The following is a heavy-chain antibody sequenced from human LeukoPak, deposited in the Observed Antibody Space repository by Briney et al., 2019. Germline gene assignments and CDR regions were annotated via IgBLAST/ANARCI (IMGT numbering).Heavy chain of an antibody. CDR2: IYTSGST. D-gene: IGHD4-11*01. CDR3: ARGGYSSLPNDI. CDR1: GGSFSGYY. V-gene: IGHV4-59*10. J-gene: IGHJ3*02. Sequence: PSETLSLTCAVYGGSFSGYYWSWIRQPAGKGLEWIGRIYTSGSTNYNPSLKSRVTMSVDTSKNQFSLKLSSVTAADTAVYYCARGGYSSLPNDIWGQGTMVTVSS.